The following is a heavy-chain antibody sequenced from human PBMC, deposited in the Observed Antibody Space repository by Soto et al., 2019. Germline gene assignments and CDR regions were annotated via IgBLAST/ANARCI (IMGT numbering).Heavy chain of an antibody. CDR3: ARDDTVFRGPSVSIMADSPRKGYFDL. D-gene: IGHD3-16*01. CDR1: GFSFSSYS. J-gene: IGHJ2*01. CDR2: ISTTGSTL. Sequence: EVQLVESGGGLAQPGGSLRLSCAASGFSFSSYSMNWVRQAPGKGLEWVSYISTTGSTLSYADSVKGRFTISRDNANNSLYVQINSLRAAYTAVYYCARDDTVFRGPSVSIMADSPRKGYFDLWGRGTMVTVSS. V-gene: IGHV3-48*01.